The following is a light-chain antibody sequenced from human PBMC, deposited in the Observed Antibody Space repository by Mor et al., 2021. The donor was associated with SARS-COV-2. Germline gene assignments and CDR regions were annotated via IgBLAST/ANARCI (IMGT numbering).Light chain of an antibody. J-gene: IGKJ2*01. Sequence: ASQSLGNDLAWYHQRPGQAPRLLVYHISTRAAGVPVRFIGAGSGTAFTLTISSLQSDDLGVYYCQHYVHWPPGYTFGQGTRL. CDR3: QHYVHWPPGYT. CDR2: HIS. CDR1: QSLGND. V-gene: IGKV3-15*01.